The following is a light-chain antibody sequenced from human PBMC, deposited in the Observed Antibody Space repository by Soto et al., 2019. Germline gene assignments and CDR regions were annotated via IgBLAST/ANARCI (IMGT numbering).Light chain of an antibody. Sequence: QPVLTQPPSASGTPGQRVTISCSGSSSNIGSNTVNLYQQLPGTAPKLLIYSNNQRPSGVPDRFSGSKSGTSASLAISGLQSEDEADYYCAAWDDSLNGYVVFGGGTQLPVL. V-gene: IGLV1-44*01. CDR3: AAWDDSLNGYVV. J-gene: IGLJ2*01. CDR1: SSNIGSNT. CDR2: SNN.